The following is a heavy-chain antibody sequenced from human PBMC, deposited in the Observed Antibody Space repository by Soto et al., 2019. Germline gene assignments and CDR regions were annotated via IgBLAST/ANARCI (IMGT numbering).Heavy chain of an antibody. CDR2: IYYSGST. CDR1: GGSVSSGSYY. J-gene: IGHJ4*02. V-gene: IGHV4-61*01. Sequence: QVQLQESGPGLVKPSETLSLTCTVSGGSVSSGSYYWSWIRQPPGKGLEWIGYIYYSGSTKYNPSLQSRVTISVDPSKNQFSLKLSSVTAAETAVYYCARAGLGDGSDYWGQGTLVTVSS. CDR3: ARAGLGDGSDY. D-gene: IGHD1-26*01.